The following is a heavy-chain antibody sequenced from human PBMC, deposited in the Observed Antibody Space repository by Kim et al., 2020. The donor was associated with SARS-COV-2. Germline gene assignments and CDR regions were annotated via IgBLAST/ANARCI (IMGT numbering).Heavy chain of an antibody. D-gene: IGHD6-13*01. Sequence: DSLKGRFTIARDNAKNSLYLQMNSLRADDTAVYYCARVSLGSSSWYYFDYWGQGTLVTVSS. J-gene: IGHJ4*02. V-gene: IGHV3-11*05. CDR3: ARVSLGSSSWYYFDY.